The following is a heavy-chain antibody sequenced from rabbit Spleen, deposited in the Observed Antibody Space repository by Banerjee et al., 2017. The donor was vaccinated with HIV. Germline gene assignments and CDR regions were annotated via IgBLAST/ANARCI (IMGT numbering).Heavy chain of an antibody. V-gene: IGHV1S45*01. Sequence: EESGGDLVKHDGSLTLTCTASGLSFSNSYWIFCVRQAPGKGLEWIASIYTGIGATYYANGAKGRFTVSKTSSTTVDLKMTSLTAADTATYFCARSINWANMALNLWGPGTLVTVS. J-gene: IGHJ4*01. CDR2: IYTGIGAT. CDR3: ARSINWANMALNL. D-gene: IGHD3-1*01. CDR1: GLSFSNSYW.